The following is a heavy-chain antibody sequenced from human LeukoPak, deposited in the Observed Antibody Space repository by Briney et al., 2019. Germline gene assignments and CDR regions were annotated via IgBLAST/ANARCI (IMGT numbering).Heavy chain of an antibody. Sequence: SETLSLTCTVSGGSISSYYWSWIRQPPGKGLEWIGYIYYSGSTNYNPSLKSRVTISVDTSKNQFSLKLSSVTAADTAVYYCARGRDSYDSSSFFDYWGQGTLVTVSS. V-gene: IGHV4-59*01. CDR3: ARGRDSYDSSSFFDY. CDR1: GGSISSYY. D-gene: IGHD3-22*01. J-gene: IGHJ4*02. CDR2: IYYSGST.